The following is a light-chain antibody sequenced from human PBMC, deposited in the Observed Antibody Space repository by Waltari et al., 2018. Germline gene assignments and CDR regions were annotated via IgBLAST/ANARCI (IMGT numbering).Light chain of an antibody. V-gene: IGLV8-61*01. CDR3: VLYMGSGISV. CDR2: STN. CDR1: SGSVSTNFY. Sequence: QTVVTQEPSFSVSPGRTVTLTCGLISGSVSTNFYPTWYQQTPGQAPRTLLYSTNTRSSGVPDRFSGSILGNKAALTITGAQADDESDYYCVLYMGSGISVFGGGTKLTVL. J-gene: IGLJ3*02.